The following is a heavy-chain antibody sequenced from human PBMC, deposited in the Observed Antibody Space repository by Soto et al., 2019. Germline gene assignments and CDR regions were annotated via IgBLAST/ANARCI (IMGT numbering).Heavy chain of an antibody. CDR3: TKALKNCNYYYGMDV. J-gene: IGHJ6*02. V-gene: IGHV3-23*01. Sequence: AGTLRLSCTASGFSFSSYAMSWVRQAPGKGLEWVSAISGSGGSTYYADSVKGRFTISRDNSKNTLYLQMNSLRAEATAVYYCTKALKNCNYYYGMDVWGQGTTVTVSS. D-gene: IGHD1-1*01. CDR2: ISGSGGST. CDR1: GFSFSSYA.